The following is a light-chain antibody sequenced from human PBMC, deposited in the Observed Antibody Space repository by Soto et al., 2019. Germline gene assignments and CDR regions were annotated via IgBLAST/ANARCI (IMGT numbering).Light chain of an antibody. J-gene: IGKJ1*01. Sequence: EIVLTQSPGTLSLSPGERGTLSCRASQSVSSNYLAWYQQKPGQAPRLLIYSAFSRATGIRARFSGSGSGTDFTLTISRLEPEDFAVYYCQYYGSSPWTFGQGTKVEIK. CDR3: QYYGSSPWT. CDR2: SAF. CDR1: QSVSSNY. V-gene: IGKV3-20*01.